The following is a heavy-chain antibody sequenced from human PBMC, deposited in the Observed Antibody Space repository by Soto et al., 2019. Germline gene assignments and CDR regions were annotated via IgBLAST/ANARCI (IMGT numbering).Heavy chain of an antibody. CDR3: AKELVIAAAGTVGAFDI. CDR2: ISGSGGST. V-gene: IGHV3-23*01. D-gene: IGHD6-13*01. J-gene: IGHJ3*02. CDR1: GFTFSSYA. Sequence: GGSLRLSCAASGFTFSSYAMSWVRQAPGKGLEWVSAISGSGGSTYYADSVKGRFTISRDNSKNTLYLQMNSLRAEDTAVYYCAKELVIAAAGTVGAFDIWGQGTMVTVSS.